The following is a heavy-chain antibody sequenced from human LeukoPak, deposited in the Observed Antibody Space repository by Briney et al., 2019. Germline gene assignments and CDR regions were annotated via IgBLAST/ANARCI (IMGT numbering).Heavy chain of an antibody. CDR3: AKEYGGWAPGTAFDI. J-gene: IGHJ3*02. CDR2: ISGSGLST. CDR1: GFTFSSYA. V-gene: IGHV3-23*01. D-gene: IGHD4-23*01. Sequence: GGSLRLSCAASGFTFSSYAMTWVRQAPGKGLEWVSAISGSGLSTYYPDSVKGRFTISRDNSKNTLYLQINSLRAEDTAVYYFAKEYGGWAPGTAFDIWGQGTVVTVSS.